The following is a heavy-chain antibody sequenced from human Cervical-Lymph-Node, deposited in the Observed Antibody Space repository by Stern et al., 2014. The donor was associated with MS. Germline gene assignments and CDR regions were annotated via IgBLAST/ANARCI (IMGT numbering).Heavy chain of an antibody. Sequence: VQLLESGSELRKPGASVKVSCKASGYDFTVYAMNWVRQAPGQGLEWMGRIETNTGNPAYAQGFKGRFVFSLDTSVSTAYLQINSLKAEDSAVYYCARLERGMDVWGQGTTVTVSS. J-gene: IGHJ6*02. CDR3: ARLERGMDV. V-gene: IGHV7-4-1*02. D-gene: IGHD5-24*01. CDR2: IETNTGNP. CDR1: GYDFTVYA.